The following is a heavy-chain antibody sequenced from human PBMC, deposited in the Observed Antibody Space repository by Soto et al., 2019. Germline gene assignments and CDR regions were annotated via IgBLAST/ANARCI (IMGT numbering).Heavy chain of an antibody. V-gene: IGHV4-59*01. CDR2: IYYSNNT. J-gene: IGHJ4*02. Sequence: SETLSLTCTVSGGSIGSYYWSWIRQPPGKGLEWIGYIYYSNNTNYNPSLKSRVTISDDTSKNQFSLKLSSVTAADTAVYYCARTVIGGFDYWGQGTLVTVS. CDR3: ARTVIGGFDY. CDR1: GGSIGSYY. D-gene: IGHD3-16*02.